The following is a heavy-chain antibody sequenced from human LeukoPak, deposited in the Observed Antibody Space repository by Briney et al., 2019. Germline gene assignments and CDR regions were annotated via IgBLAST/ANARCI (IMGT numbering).Heavy chain of an antibody. CDR3: ARGYSGYDSSFREYFDL. CDR2: IYYSGST. V-gene: IGHV4-39*07. Sequence: KTSETLSLTCTVSGGSISSSSYYWGWIRQPPGKGLEWIGSIYYSGSTYYNPSLKSRVTISVDTSKNQFSLKLSSVTAADTAVYYCARGYSGYDSSFREYFDLWGRGTLVTVSS. CDR1: GGSISSSSYY. J-gene: IGHJ2*01. D-gene: IGHD5-12*01.